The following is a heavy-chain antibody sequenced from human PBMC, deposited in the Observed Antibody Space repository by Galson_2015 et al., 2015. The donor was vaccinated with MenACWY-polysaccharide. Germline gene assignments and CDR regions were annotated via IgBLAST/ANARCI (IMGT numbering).Heavy chain of an antibody. Sequence: SLRLSCAASAFDFNNYVMNWVRQPPGKGLQWVSSITPTGGTPSYADSVRGRFTITRENPKNTLYLQMNRLGAEDTAVYYCAKGSYRANAVLSYYYYYMDVWGKGTTVTVSS. CDR1: AFDFNNYV. J-gene: IGHJ6*03. CDR2: ITPTGGTP. D-gene: IGHD4/OR15-4a*01. V-gene: IGHV3-23*01. CDR3: AKGSYRANAVLSYYYYYMDV.